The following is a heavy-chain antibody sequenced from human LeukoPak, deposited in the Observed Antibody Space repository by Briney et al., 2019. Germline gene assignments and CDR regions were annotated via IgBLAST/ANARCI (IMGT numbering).Heavy chain of an antibody. Sequence: SVKVSCKASGGTFSSYAISWVRQAPGQGLEWMGGIIPIFGTANYAQKFQGRVTITADESTSTAYMELSSLRSEDTAVYYCAFKSGRYSALNWFDPWGQGTLVTVSS. D-gene: IGHD1-26*01. J-gene: IGHJ5*02. CDR1: GGTFSSYA. CDR3: AFKSGRYSALNWFDP. V-gene: IGHV1-69*01. CDR2: IIPIFGTA.